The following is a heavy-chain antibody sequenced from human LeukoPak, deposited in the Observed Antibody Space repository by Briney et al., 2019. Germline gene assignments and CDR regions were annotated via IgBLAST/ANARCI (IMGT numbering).Heavy chain of an antibody. D-gene: IGHD6-13*01. V-gene: IGHV5-51*01. J-gene: IGHJ4*02. Sequence: PGGSLRLSCAASGFTFSNYWMIWVRQIPGKGLEWMGIIYPGDSDTRYSPSFQGQVTISADKSISTAYLQWSSLKASDTGMYYCARFIAAAGTLYFDYWGQGTLVTVSS. CDR3: ARFIAAAGTLYFDY. CDR1: GFTFSNYW. CDR2: IYPGDSDT.